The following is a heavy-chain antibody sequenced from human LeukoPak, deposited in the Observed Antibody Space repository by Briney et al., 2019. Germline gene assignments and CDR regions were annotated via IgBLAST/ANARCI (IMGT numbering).Heavy chain of an antibody. V-gene: IGHV4-59*01. CDR2: IYYSGST. J-gene: IGHJ4*02. D-gene: IGHD3-22*01. Sequence: GSLRLSCAASGFTFSSYAMSWVRQAPGKGLEWIGYIYYSGSTNYNPSLKSRVTISVDTSKNQFSLKLSSVTAADTAVYYCARVFNDYYDSSGYSFDYWGQGTLVTVSS. CDR1: GFTFSSYA. CDR3: ARVFNDYYDSSGYSFDY.